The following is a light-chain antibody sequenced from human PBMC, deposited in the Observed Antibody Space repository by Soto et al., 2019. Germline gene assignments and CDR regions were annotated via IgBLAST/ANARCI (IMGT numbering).Light chain of an antibody. CDR3: QNYDNAPLT. CDR1: RDIGHA. CDR2: DAS. V-gene: IGKV1-27*01. J-gene: IGKJ4*01. Sequence: QAPPSLSAAVGGRLTVTCRAGRDIGHALARSPHGAGKIPRLLIYDASTLQSEVPARFSGSGSGTHFTLAISSLRPEDVATYFCQNYDNAPLTFGGGTKV.